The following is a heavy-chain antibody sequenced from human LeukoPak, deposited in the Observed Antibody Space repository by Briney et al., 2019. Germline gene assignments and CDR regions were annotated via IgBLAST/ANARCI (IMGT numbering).Heavy chain of an antibody. V-gene: IGHV4-34*01. Sequence: SETLSLTCAVYGGSFSGYYWSWIRQPPGKGLEWIGEINHSGSTNYNPSLESRVTISVDTSKNQFSLKLSSVTAADTAVYYCARAGYGGNGDWFDPWGQGTLVTVSS. D-gene: IGHD4-23*01. CDR1: GGSFSGYY. CDR2: INHSGST. J-gene: IGHJ5*02. CDR3: ARAGYGGNGDWFDP.